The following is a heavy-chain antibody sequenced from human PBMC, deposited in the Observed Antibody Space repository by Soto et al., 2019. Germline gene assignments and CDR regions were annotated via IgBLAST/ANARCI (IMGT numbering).Heavy chain of an antibody. J-gene: IGHJ4*02. Sequence: GGSLRLSCAASGFTFDDYTMHWVRQAPGKGLEWVSLISWDGGSTYYADSVKGRFTISRDNSKNSLYLQMNSLRTEDTASYYCAKWTAGLQAFDYWGQGTLVTVSS. D-gene: IGHD6-13*01. CDR1: GFTFDDYT. V-gene: IGHV3-43*01. CDR3: AKWTAGLQAFDY. CDR2: ISWDGGST.